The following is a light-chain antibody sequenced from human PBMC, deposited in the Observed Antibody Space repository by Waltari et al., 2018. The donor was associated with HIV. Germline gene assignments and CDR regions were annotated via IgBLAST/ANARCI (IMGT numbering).Light chain of an antibody. V-gene: IGKV3-11*01. CDR1: QSVSSY. J-gene: IGKJ4*01. CDR3: QQRHNWPPLT. Sequence: EIVLTQSPATLSLSPGERATLSCRASQSVSSYLAWYQQKPGQAPRLLIYDSTHRATGIPARFSGSGSTTDFTLTISSLEPEDFGVDYCQQRHNWPPLTFGGGTKVEIK. CDR2: DST.